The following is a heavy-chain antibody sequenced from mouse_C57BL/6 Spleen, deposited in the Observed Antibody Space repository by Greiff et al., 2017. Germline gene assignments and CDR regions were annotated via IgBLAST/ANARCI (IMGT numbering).Heavy chain of an antibody. D-gene: IGHD2-5*01. CDR2: IYPGDGDT. J-gene: IGHJ4*01. CDR3: AREGHYSNPSYAMDY. Sequence: QVQLQQSGAELVKPGASVKISCKASGYAFSSYWMNWVKQRPGKGLEWIGQIYPGDGDTNYNGKFKGKSTLTADKSSSKAYMQLSSLTSEDSAVYFCAREGHYSNPSYAMDYWGQGTSVTVSS. V-gene: IGHV1-80*01. CDR1: GYAFSSYW.